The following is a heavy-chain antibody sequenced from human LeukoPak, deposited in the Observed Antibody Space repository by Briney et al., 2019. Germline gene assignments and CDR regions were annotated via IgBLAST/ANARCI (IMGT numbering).Heavy chain of an antibody. CDR1: GYTFTGYY. Sequence: ASVKVSCKASGYTFTGYYMHWVRQAPGQGLEWMGWINPNSGGTSYAQKFQGRVTMTRDMSTSTVYMELSSLRSEDTAVYYCARDVDCSSTSCSSWYFDLWGRGTLVTVSS. CDR3: ARDVDCSSTSCSSWYFDL. J-gene: IGHJ2*01. V-gene: IGHV1-2*02. CDR2: INPNSGGT. D-gene: IGHD2-2*01.